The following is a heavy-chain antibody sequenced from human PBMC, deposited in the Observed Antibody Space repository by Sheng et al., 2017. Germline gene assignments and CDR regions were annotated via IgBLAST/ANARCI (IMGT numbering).Heavy chain of an antibody. CDR1: GGTFSSYA. Sequence: QVQLVQSGAEVKKPGSSVKVSCKASGGTFSSYAISWVRQAPGQGLEWMGGIIPIFGTANYAQKFQGRVTITADESTSTAYMELSSLRSEDTSVYYCARGQRDSGYDLSGYYYYYGMDVWGQGTTVTVSS. D-gene: IGHD5-12*01. V-gene: IGHV1-69*01. CDR2: IIPIFGTA. CDR3: ARGQRDSGYDLSGYYYYYGMDV. J-gene: IGHJ6*02.